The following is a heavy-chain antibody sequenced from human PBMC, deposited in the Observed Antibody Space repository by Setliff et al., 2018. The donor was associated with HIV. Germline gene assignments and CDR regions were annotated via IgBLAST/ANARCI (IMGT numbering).Heavy chain of an antibody. CDR3: ARRGRTGNSYVLNWFDP. V-gene: IGHV4-61*02. CDR2: IYSNGNT. D-gene: IGHD5-18*01. Sequence: SETLSLTCTVSGGSISSRSYYWSWLRQPAGKGLEWIGRIYSNGNTDYNPSLRSRVTISVDTSKNQFSLSLTPVTAADTAVYYCARRGRTGNSYVLNWFDPWGQGTLVTVSS. J-gene: IGHJ5*02. CDR1: GGSISSRSYY.